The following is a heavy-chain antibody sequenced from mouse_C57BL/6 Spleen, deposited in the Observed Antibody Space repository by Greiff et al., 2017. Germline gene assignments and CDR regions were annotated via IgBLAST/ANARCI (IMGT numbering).Heavy chain of an antibody. Sequence: VQLQQSGAELVRPGASVKLSCTASGFNIKDDYMHWVKQRPEQGLEWIGWIDPENGDTEYASKFQGKATITADTSSNTAYLQLSSLTSEDTAVYYCTTGGETAQAWDYWGQGTTLTVSS. J-gene: IGHJ2*01. V-gene: IGHV14-4*01. D-gene: IGHD3-2*02. CDR1: GFNIKDDY. CDR2: IDPENGDT. CDR3: TTGGETAQAWDY.